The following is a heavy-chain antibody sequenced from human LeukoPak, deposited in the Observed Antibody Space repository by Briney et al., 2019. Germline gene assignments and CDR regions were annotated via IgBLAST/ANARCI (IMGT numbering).Heavy chain of an antibody. V-gene: IGHV5-51*01. CDR1: GYSFTSYW. CDR3: ARLRGCYEALYYFDY. CDR2: IYPGDSDT. J-gene: IGHJ4*02. Sequence: PGESLKISCKGSGYSFTSYWIGWVRQMPGKGLEWMGIIYPGDSDTRYSPSFQGQVTISADKSISTAYLQWSSLKASDTAMYYWARLRGCYEALYYFDYWGQGTLVTVSS. D-gene: IGHD2-21*01.